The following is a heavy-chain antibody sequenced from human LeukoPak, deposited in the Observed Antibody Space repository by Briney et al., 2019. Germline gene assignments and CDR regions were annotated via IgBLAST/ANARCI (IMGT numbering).Heavy chain of an antibody. CDR1: GGSISSYY. V-gene: IGHV4-4*07. CDR3: ARARGCSSTSCLNWFDP. J-gene: IGHJ5*02. Sequence: SETLSLTCTVSGGSISSYYWSWIRQPAGKGLEWIGRIYTSGSANYNPSLKSRVTMSVDTSKNQFSLKLSSVTAADTAVYYCARARGCSSTSCLNWFDPWGQGTLVTVSS. D-gene: IGHD2-2*01. CDR2: IYTSGSA.